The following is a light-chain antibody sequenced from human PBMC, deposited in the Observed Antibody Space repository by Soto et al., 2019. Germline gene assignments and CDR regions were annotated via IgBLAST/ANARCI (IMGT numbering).Light chain of an antibody. Sequence: DIQMTQSPSSVSASVGDRVTITCRASRDINRWLAWYQQKPGKAPKLLIYAASTLESGVPSRFNGSGSGTEFTLTISTLQPEDFATYYCQQANSFPRTFGQGTKL. CDR3: QQANSFPRT. V-gene: IGKV1-12*01. J-gene: IGKJ2*01. CDR1: RDINRW. CDR2: AAS.